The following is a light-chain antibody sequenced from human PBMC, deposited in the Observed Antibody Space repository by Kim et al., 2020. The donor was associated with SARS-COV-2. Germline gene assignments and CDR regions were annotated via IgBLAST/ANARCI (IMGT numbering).Light chain of an antibody. CDR2: DVF. V-gene: IGLV2-14*03. Sequence: QSALTQPASVSGSPGQSITISCAGTSNDVGGFDYVSWYQQHPGKAPKLMIYDVFNRPSGVPNRFSASKSGNTASLTISGLHAEDEANYYCSSYSSSTAVLFGGGTQLT. CDR3: SSYSSSTAVL. J-gene: IGLJ2*01. CDR1: SNDVGGFDY.